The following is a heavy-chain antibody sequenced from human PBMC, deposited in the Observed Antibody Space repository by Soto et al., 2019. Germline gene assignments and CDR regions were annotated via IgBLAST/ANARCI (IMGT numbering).Heavy chain of an antibody. J-gene: IGHJ5*02. CDR1: GFTFSSYS. D-gene: IGHD6-19*01. Sequence: EVQLVESGGGLVKPGGSLRLSCAASGFTFSSYSMNWVRQAPGKGLEWVSSISSSSSYIYYADSVKGRFTISRDNAKNSLYLQMNSLRAEDTAVYYCARDGRIAVAGTGWFDPWGQGTLVTVSS. CDR3: ARDGRIAVAGTGWFDP. CDR2: ISSSSSYI. V-gene: IGHV3-21*01.